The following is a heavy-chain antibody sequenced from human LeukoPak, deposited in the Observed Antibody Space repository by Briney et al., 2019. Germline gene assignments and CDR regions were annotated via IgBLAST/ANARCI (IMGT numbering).Heavy chain of an antibody. J-gene: IGHJ4*02. CDR1: GGSISSYY. CDR3: ARRGSGTYFLDY. D-gene: IGHD1-26*01. Sequence: KPSETLSLTCTVSGGSISSYYWSWIRQPPGKGLEWIGYIYYSGTANYNPSLKSRVTISVDTSKNQFSLKLSSVTAADTAVYYCARRGSGTYFLDYWGQGTLVTVSP. V-gene: IGHV4-59*08. CDR2: IYYSGTA.